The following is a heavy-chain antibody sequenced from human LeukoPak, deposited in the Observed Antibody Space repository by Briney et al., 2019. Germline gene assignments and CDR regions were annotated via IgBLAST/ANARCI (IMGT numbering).Heavy chain of an antibody. CDR2: ISWNSGSI. CDR1: GFTFSSYA. CDR3: AKDIEVRGVTYYFDY. J-gene: IGHJ4*02. V-gene: IGHV3-9*01. Sequence: GGSLRLSCAASGFTFSSYAMSWVRQAPGKGLEWVSGISWNSGSIGYADSVKGRFTISRDNAKNSLYLQMNSLRAEDTALYYCAKDIEVRGVTYYFDYWGQGTLVTVSS. D-gene: IGHD3-10*01.